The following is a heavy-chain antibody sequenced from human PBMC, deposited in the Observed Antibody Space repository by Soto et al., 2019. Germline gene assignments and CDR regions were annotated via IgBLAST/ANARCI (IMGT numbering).Heavy chain of an antibody. V-gene: IGHV3-15*01. CDR2: IKIKTDGGTT. D-gene: IGHD3-3*01. J-gene: IGHJ6*02. CDR1: GFTFSNAW. Sequence: GGSLRLSCAASGFTFSNAWMSWVRQAPGKGLEWVGRIKIKTDGGTTDYAAPVKGRFTISRDDSKNTLYLQMNSLKTEDTAVYYCTTETPLFGVSYYYYGMDVWGQGTTVTVSS. CDR3: TTETPLFGVSYYYYGMDV.